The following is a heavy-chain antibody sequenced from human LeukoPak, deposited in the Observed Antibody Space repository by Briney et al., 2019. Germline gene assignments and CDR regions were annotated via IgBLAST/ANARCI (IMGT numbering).Heavy chain of an antibody. Sequence: GGSLRHSCAASGFTFSSYSMNWVRQAPGKGLEWVSSISSSSSYIYYADSVKGRFTISRDNAKNSLYLQMNSLRAEDTAVYYCARVRAAAGREPLDYWGQGTLVTVSS. V-gene: IGHV3-21*01. D-gene: IGHD6-13*01. CDR1: GFTFSSYS. CDR3: ARVRAAAGREPLDY. CDR2: ISSSSSYI. J-gene: IGHJ4*02.